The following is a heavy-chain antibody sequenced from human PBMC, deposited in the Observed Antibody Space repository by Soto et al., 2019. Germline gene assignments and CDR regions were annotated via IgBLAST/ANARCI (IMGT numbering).Heavy chain of an antibody. CDR1: GGTFSSYA. D-gene: IGHD3-22*01. CDR3: ARDRRITMTHDAFDI. Sequence: ASVKVSCKASGGTFSSYAISWVRQAPGQGLEWMGGIIPIFGTANYAQKFQGRVTITADESTSTAYMELSSLRSDDTAVYYCARDRRITMTHDAFDIWGQGTMVTVSS. V-gene: IGHV1-69*13. CDR2: IIPIFGTA. J-gene: IGHJ3*02.